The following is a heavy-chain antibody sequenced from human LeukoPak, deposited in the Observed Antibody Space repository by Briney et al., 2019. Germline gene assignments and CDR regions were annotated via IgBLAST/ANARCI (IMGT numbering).Heavy chain of an antibody. J-gene: IGHJ4*02. D-gene: IGHD4-17*01. CDR1: GFTFTTYS. V-gene: IGHV3-21*01. CDR3: ARGHTAVTRHFDF. Sequence: GGSLRLSCEASGFTFTTYSMTWVRQAPGNGLEWVSIIISDSSAISSAAALKGRFTISRDDAKNLLYLDMNSLRAEDTAVYYCARGHTAVTRHFDFWGQGTLVTVSS. CDR2: IISDSSAI.